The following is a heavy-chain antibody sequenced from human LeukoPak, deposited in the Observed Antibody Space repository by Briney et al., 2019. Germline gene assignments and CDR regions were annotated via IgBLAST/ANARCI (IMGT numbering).Heavy chain of an antibody. Sequence: ASEKVSCKTSLYTLTGYYMHWMRQAPGDTLEWMGGDNANRVGTNYAQKFHGRVTMPQDTSTSTASMELKGPRYDDTALYYRVRWDGGNELIASFDYWVEGTLVSVSS. CDR1: LYTLTGYY. J-gene: IGHJ4*02. CDR2: DNANRVGT. V-gene: IGHV1-2*02. D-gene: IGHD1-7*01. CDR3: VRWDGGNELIASFDY.